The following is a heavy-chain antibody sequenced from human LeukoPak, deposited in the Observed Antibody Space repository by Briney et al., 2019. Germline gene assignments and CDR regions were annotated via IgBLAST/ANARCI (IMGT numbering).Heavy chain of an antibody. D-gene: IGHD3/OR15-3a*01. CDR1: GYTFTSYG. CDR3: ARAVSMDALEDY. Sequence: ASVKVSCKASGYTFTSYGISWVRQAPGQGLEWMGWISAYNGNTNYAQKLQGRITMTTDTSTSTAYMELRSLRSEDTAVYYCARAVSMDALEDYWGQGTLVTVSS. J-gene: IGHJ4*02. CDR2: ISAYNGNT. V-gene: IGHV1-18*01.